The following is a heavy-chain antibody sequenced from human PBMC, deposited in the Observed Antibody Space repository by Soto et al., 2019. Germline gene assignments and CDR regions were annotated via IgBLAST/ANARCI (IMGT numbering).Heavy chain of an antibody. J-gene: IGHJ6*02. CDR3: ASRYDIFGYGMDV. V-gene: IGHV5-51*01. Sequence: GESLKISCKGSGYSFTSYWIGWVRQMPGKGLEWMGIIYPGDSDTRYSPSFQGQVTISADKSISTAYLQWSSLKASDTAMYYCASRYDIFGYGMDVWGQGTTVTVSS. D-gene: IGHD3-9*01. CDR2: IYPGDSDT. CDR1: GYSFTSYW.